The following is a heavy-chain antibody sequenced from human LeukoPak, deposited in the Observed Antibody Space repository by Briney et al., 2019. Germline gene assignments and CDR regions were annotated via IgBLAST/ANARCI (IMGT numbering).Heavy chain of an antibody. Sequence: PGGSLRLSCAASGFTFSSYGMHWVRQAPGKGLEWVAVISYDGSNKYYADSVKGRFTISRDNSKNTLYLQMNSLRAEDTAVYYCAKDRRIAVAGTEGFDYWGQGTLVTVSS. CDR2: ISYDGSNK. CDR1: GFTFSSYG. D-gene: IGHD6-19*01. CDR3: AKDRRIAVAGTEGFDY. J-gene: IGHJ4*02. V-gene: IGHV3-30*18.